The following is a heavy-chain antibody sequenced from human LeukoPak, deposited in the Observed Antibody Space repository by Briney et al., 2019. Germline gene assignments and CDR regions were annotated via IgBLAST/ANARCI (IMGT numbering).Heavy chain of an antibody. CDR1: GGSISSSSYY. CDR2: IYYSGST. V-gene: IGHV4-39*07. J-gene: IGHJ5*02. Sequence: SETLSLTCTVSGGSISSSSYYWGWIRQPPGKGLEWIGSIYYSGSTNYNPSLKSRVTISVDTSKNQFSLKLSSVTAADTAVYYCARSAMYYYDSSGFRSWFDPWGQGTLVTVSS. CDR3: ARSAMYYYDSSGFRSWFDP. D-gene: IGHD3-22*01.